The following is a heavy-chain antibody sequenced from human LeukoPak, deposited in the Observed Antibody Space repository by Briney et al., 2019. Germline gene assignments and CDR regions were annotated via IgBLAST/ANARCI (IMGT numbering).Heavy chain of an antibody. Sequence: GGTLRLSCAAAGFTFSSYGMSWVRQAPGKGLEWVSAISASGGSTYYADSVKGRFTISRDNSKNTLYLQMNSLRAEDTAVYYCAKDLPDIVVVVAATTADAFDIWGQGTMVTVSS. D-gene: IGHD2-15*01. CDR3: AKDLPDIVVVVAATTADAFDI. CDR1: GFTFSSYG. CDR2: ISASGGST. J-gene: IGHJ3*02. V-gene: IGHV3-23*01.